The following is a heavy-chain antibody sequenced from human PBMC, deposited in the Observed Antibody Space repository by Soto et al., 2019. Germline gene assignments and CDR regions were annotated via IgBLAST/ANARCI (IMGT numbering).Heavy chain of an antibody. D-gene: IGHD1-1*01. CDR1: GGSIGGGGFY. Sequence: QMQLQESGPGLVKPSQTLSLTCTVSGGSIGGGGFYWTWVRLRPGEGLEWIGNIYDSGRAYYNPSLESRIPMSIDTSKHQFSLSLTSVTVADTALYYCARAVILTTKHILALWCPGKMVAASS. J-gene: IGHJ3*01. CDR2: IYDSGRA. V-gene: IGHV4-31*02. CDR3: ARAVILTTKHILAL.